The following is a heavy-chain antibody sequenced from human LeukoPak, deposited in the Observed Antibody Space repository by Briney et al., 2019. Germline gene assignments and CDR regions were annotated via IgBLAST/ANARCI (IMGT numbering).Heavy chain of an antibody. J-gene: IGHJ4*02. V-gene: IGHV4-31*03. CDR3: ARHVLDAAMVLDY. CDR1: GGSISSGGYY. CDR2: IYYSGST. Sequence: PSQTLSLTCTVSGGSISSGGYYWSWIRQHPGKGLEWIGYIYYSGSTYYDPSLKSRVTISVDTSKNQFSLKLSSVTAADTAVYYCARHVLDAAMVLDYWGQGTLVTVSP. D-gene: IGHD5-18*01.